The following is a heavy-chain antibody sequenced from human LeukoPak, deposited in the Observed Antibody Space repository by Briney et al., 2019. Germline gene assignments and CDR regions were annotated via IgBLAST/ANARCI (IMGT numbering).Heavy chain of an antibody. CDR1: GFTFSSYA. CDR3: ARVYDFWSGYSVDY. Sequence: GGSLRLSCAASGFTFSSYAMSWVRQAPGKGLEWVSVIYSGGSTYYADSVKGRFTISRDNSKNTLYLQMNSLRAEDTAVYYCARVYDFWSGYSVDYWGQGTLVTVSS. D-gene: IGHD3-3*01. CDR2: IYSGGST. V-gene: IGHV3-66*02. J-gene: IGHJ4*02.